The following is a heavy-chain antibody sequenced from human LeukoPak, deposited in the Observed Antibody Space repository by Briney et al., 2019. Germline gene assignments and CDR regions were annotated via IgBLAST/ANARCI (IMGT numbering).Heavy chain of an antibody. V-gene: IGHV3-30-3*01. CDR1: GFTFSSYA. CDR2: ISYDGSNK. Sequence: GGSLRLSCAASGFTFSSYAMHWVRQAPGKGLEWVAVISYDGSNKYYADSVKGRFTISRGNSKNTLYLQMNSLRAEDTAVYYCAREAGSYTEFDYWGQGTLVTVSS. D-gene: IGHD1-26*01. J-gene: IGHJ4*02. CDR3: AREAGSYTEFDY.